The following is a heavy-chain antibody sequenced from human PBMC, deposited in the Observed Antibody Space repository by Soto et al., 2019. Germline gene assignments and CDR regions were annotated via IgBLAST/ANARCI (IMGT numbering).Heavy chain of an antibody. CDR3: AREKITYTHDAFDI. CDR2: INPNSGGT. Sequence: ASVKVSCKASGYTFTGYYMHWVRQAPGQGLEWMGWINPNSGGTNYAQKFQGWVTMTRDTSISTAYMELSRLRSDDTAVYYCAREKITYTHDAFDIWGQGTMVTVSS. D-gene: IGHD3-16*01. CDR1: GYTFTGYY. J-gene: IGHJ3*02. V-gene: IGHV1-2*04.